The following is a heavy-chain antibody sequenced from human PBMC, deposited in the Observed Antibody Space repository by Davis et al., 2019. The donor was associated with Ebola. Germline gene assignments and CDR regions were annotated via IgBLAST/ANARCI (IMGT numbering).Heavy chain of an antibody. V-gene: IGHV4-59*01. CDR3: ARGGVTPPYYYYGMDA. Sequence: MPSETLSLTCTVSGGSISSYYWSWIRQPPGKGLEWIGYIYYSGSTNYNPSLKSRVTISVDTSKNQFSLKLSSVTAADTAVYYCARGGVTPPYYYYGMDAWGQGTTVTVSS. CDR1: GGSISSYY. J-gene: IGHJ6*02. CDR2: IYYSGST. D-gene: IGHD2-21*02.